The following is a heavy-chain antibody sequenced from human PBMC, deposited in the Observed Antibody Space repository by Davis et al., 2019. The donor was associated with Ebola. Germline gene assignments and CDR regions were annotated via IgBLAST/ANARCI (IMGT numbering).Heavy chain of an antibody. CDR1: GYNFNKYW. D-gene: IGHD6-6*01. Sequence: GESLKISCTASGYNFNKYWIGWVRQMPGKGLEWMGIIYPGDSDTRYSPSLQGQVTISVDKFFNTAYLQWSSLEASDTAIYYCVRHSSVATREGSDYWGQGTLVFVSS. CDR2: IYPGDSDT. CDR3: VRHSSVATREGSDY. V-gene: IGHV5-51*01. J-gene: IGHJ4*02.